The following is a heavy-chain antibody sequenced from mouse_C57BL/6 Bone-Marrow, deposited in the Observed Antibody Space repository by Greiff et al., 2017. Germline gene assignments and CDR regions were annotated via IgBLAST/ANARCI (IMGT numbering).Heavy chain of an antibody. CDR2: ISYDGSN. CDR3: ARGRSSVSYWYFDV. J-gene: IGHJ1*03. V-gene: IGHV3-6*01. D-gene: IGHD1-1*01. Sequence: EVKLMESGPGLVKPSQSLSLTCSVTGYSITSGYYWNWIRQFPGNKLEWMGYISYDGSNNYNPSLKNRISITRDTSKNQFFLKLNSVTTEDTATYYCARGRSSVSYWYFDVWGTGTTVTVSS. CDR1: GYSITSGYY.